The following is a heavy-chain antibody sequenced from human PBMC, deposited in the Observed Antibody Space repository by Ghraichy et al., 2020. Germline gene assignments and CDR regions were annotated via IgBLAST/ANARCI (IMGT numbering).Heavy chain of an antibody. CDR1: GITFTYFA. J-gene: IGHJ6*02. CDR3: AAHHTPPRYCSSTSCYLGDYGMDV. D-gene: IGHD2-2*01. V-gene: IGHV3-23*01. CDR2: ITSNGGNT. Sequence: GGSLRLSCAASGITFTYFAMTWVRQAPGKGLEWVSSITSNGGNTYYADSVKGRFTISRDNSKNTLFMQMNSLRAEDTAVYYCAAHHTPPRYCSSTSCYLGDYGMDVWGQGTTVTVSS.